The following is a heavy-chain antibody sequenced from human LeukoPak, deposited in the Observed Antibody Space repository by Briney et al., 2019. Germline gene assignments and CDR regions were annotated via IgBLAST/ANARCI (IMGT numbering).Heavy chain of an antibody. V-gene: IGHV3-74*01. D-gene: IGHD2-15*01. CDR3: ARYCSVGSCFDY. CDR1: GFIFSRNW. Sequence: SGGSLRLSCAASGFIFSRNWMHWVRQAPGKGLVYVSRIKSDGTTTSYADSVKGRFTISRDNAKNTLYLQMNSLRAEDTAVYYCARYCSVGSCFDYWGQGTLVTVSS. CDR2: IKSDGTTT. J-gene: IGHJ4*02.